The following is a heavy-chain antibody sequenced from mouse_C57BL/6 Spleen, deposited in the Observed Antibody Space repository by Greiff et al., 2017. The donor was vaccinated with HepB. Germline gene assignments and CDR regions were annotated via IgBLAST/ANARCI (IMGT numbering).Heavy chain of an antibody. CDR1: GYTFTSYG. Sequence: VKLMESGAELARPGASVKLSCKASGYTFTSYGISWVKQRTGQGLEWIGEIYPRSGNTYYNEKFKGKATLTADKSSSTAYMELRSLTSEDSAVYFCARLYYYGSSSYYFDYWGQGTTLTVSS. CDR2: IYPRSGNT. V-gene: IGHV1-81*01. D-gene: IGHD1-1*01. J-gene: IGHJ2*01. CDR3: ARLYYYGSSSYYFDY.